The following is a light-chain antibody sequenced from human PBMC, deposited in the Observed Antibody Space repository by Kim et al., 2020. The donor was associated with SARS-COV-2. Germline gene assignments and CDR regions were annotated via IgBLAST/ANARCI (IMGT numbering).Light chain of an antibody. V-gene: IGKV3-11*01. CDR1: QIISGY. Sequence: ELVLTQSPATLSFFPGDRATLSCRASQIISGYLAWSTQKPGQEPRLLIYNAFTRATGIPARFSGSGSGTDFTLTISSLEPEEFAVYYCQQRSNWLGTFGGGTKVDIK. CDR2: NAF. J-gene: IGKJ4*01. CDR3: QQRSNWLGT.